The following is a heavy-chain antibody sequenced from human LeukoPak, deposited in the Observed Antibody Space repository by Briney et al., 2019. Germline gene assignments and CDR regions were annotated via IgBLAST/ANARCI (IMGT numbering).Heavy chain of an antibody. J-gene: IGHJ4*02. CDR1: GGSIRSNIYS. D-gene: IGHD5-12*01. CDR2: IYYSGST. V-gene: IGHV4-39*01. Sequence: PSETLSLTCTVSGGSIRSNIYSWGWIRQPPGKGLEWIGDIYYSGSTYYNPSLKSRVTISVDTSKNQFSLKLSSVTTADTAVYYCARRGGYDFSYDYWGQGILVTVSS. CDR3: ARRGGYDFSYDY.